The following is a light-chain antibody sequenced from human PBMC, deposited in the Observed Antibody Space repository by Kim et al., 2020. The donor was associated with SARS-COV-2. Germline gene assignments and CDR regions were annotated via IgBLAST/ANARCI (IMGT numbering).Light chain of an antibody. CDR2: DAS. CDR3: QQESNIPIT. V-gene: IGKV1-33*01. Sequence: DIQMTQSPSSLSASGGDRVTIACQASRDIGTYLNWYQQTPGKAPKLLIYDASPLETGVPSRFSGTGSGTHFTFTISSLQPEDVATYYWQQESNIPITFGQGTRLEIK. CDR1: RDIGTY. J-gene: IGKJ5*01.